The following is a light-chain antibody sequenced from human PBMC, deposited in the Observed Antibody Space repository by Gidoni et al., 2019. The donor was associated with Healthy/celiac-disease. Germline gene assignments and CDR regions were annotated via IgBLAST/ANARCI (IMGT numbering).Light chain of an antibody. CDR1: QSISSY. J-gene: IGKJ1*01. V-gene: IGKV1-39*01. Sequence: DIQMTQSPSSLSASVGDRGTSTCRASQSISSYLNWYQQKPGKAPKLLIYAASSFQSGVPSRYGGSGAGTYFLLTISRLQPEDFATYYYQQSYSPPWTFGQGTRVEIK. CDR3: QQSYSPPWT. CDR2: AAS.